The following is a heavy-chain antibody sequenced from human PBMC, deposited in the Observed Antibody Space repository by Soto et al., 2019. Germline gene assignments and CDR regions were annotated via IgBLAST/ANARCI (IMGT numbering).Heavy chain of an antibody. CDR3: ARELLGSYDFWSGYYSAYYFDY. CDR1: GGSFSGYY. CDR2: INHSGST. V-gene: IGHV4-34*01. J-gene: IGHJ4*02. Sequence: SETLSLTCAVYGGSFSGYYWSWIRQPPGKGLEWIGEINHSGSTNYNPSLKSRVTISVDTSKNQFSLKLSSVTAADTAAYYCARELLGSYDFWSGYYSAYYFDYWGQGTLVTVSS. D-gene: IGHD3-3*01.